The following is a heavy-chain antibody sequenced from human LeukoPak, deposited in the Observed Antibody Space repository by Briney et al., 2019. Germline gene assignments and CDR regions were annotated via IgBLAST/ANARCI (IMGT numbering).Heavy chain of an antibody. CDR3: VRAKRFPDLVFDI. J-gene: IGHJ3*02. D-gene: IGHD3-10*01. CDR2: ISARDGRT. Sequence: GGSLRLSCAASGFTFSSYAMSWVRQAPGKGLEWVSAISARDGRTWYADSVRGRFTISRDNFKNTLYVQINSLRAGDKAVYYCVRAKRFPDLVFDILGRGALVTVS. V-gene: IGHV3-23*01. CDR1: GFTFSSYA.